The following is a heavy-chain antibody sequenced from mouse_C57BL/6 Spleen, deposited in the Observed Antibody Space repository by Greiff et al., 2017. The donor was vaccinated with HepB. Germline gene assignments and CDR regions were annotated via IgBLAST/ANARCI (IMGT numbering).Heavy chain of an antibody. J-gene: IGHJ4*01. CDR3: ARGGYYFSYAMDY. CDR1: GFTFSDYG. V-gene: IGHV5-17*01. Sequence: EVKLVESGGGLVKPGGSLKLSCAASGFTFSDYGMHWVRQAPEKGLEWVAYISSGSSTIYYADTVKGRFTISRDNAKNTLFLQMTSLRSEDTAMYYCARGGYYFSYAMDYWGQGTSVTVSS. CDR2: ISSGSSTI. D-gene: IGHD2-12*01.